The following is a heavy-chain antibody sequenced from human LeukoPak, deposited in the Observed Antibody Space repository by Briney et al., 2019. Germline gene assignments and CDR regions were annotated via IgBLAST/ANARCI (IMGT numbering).Heavy chain of an antibody. CDR2: VSYTGRT. J-gene: IGHJ3*01. D-gene: IGHD3-22*01. CDR1: GGSLSGHY. V-gene: IGHV4-59*11. CDR3: ARLLDNDISGDPDTFDV. Sequence: PSETLSLTCTVSGGSLSGHYWSWIRQPPGKRLEWTGYVSYTGRTKYNPSLQSRVTISIDTSNSQFSLKLTSVTSADTAVYSCARLLDNDISGDPDTFDVWGQGTTVIVSS.